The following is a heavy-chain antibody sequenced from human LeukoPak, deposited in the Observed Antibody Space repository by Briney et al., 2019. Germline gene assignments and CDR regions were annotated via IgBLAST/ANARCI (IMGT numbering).Heavy chain of an antibody. Sequence: PGGSLRLSCAASGFTFSSQAMSWVRQAPGKGLEWVSTISRSGGSTYYADSVKGRFTISRDNSKNTLYLQLNSLRAEDTAVYYCAKEGFGDYGDFDYWGQGTLVTVSS. CDR2: ISRSGGST. V-gene: IGHV3-23*01. J-gene: IGHJ4*02. CDR1: GFTFSSQA. CDR3: AKEGFGDYGDFDY. D-gene: IGHD4-17*01.